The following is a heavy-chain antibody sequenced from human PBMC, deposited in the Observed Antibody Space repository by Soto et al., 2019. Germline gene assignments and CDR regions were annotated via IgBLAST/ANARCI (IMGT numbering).Heavy chain of an antibody. J-gene: IGHJ6*02. CDR2: INNDGSNT. V-gene: IGHV3-74*01. D-gene: IGHD1-7*01. Sequence: EVQLVESGGGLVQPGGSLRLSCAASGFTFSTYWMHWVRQPPGKGLVWVSRINNDGSNTAYADSVKGRFTISRDNAQSTLYLQMNSLRAEDTAVYYCARDPLIGTTAYGLDVWGQGTTVSVSS. CDR1: GFTFSTYW. CDR3: ARDPLIGTTAYGLDV.